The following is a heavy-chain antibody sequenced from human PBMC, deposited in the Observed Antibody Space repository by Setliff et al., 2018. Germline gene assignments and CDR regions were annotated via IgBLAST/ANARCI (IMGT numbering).Heavy chain of an antibody. V-gene: IGHV3-23*01. CDR1: GFTFSSSS. CDR2: TGTTGDT. CDR3: AKDRNFPNDVFDT. Sequence: GGSLRLSCAASGFTFSSSSMTWVRQAPGKGLEWVSGTGTTGDTYYPGSVRGRFTISRDDSKNTLYLQMNSLRAEDTGIYYCAKDRNFPNDVFDTWGQGTMVTVSS. J-gene: IGHJ3*02.